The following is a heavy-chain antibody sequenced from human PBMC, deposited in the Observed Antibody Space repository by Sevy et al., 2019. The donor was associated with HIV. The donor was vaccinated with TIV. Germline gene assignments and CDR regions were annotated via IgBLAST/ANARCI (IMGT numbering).Heavy chain of an antibody. Sequence: SETLCLTCAVYGGSLSGYYWSWIRQPPGKGLEWIGEIMPSGITNYNPSLKSRVSISIDTSKNQFSLKVNSVTAADTAIYYCARGQWEHPFWGQGTQVTVSS. J-gene: IGHJ4*02. V-gene: IGHV4-34*01. D-gene: IGHD1-26*01. CDR1: GGSLSGYY. CDR3: ARGQWEHPF. CDR2: IMPSGIT.